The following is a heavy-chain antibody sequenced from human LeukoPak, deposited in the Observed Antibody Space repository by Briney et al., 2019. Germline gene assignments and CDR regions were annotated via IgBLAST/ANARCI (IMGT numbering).Heavy chain of an antibody. CDR3: ARVCSSGRCCDQ. J-gene: IGHJ4*02. CDR2: INHSGST. V-gene: IGHV4-38-2*02. CDR1: GYSISSGYY. D-gene: IGHD2-15*01. Sequence: SETLSLTCRVPGYSISSGYYWAWMRQPPGKGREWIGSINHSGSTYYNPSLKSRVTVSVDTSKNQFSLRLSSVTAADTAVYYCARVCSSGRCCDQWGQGTLVTVSS.